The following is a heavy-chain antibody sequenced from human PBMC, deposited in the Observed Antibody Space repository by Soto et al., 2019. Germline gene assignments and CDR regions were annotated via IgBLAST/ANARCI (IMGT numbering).Heavy chain of an antibody. CDR1: GGTFSSYA. CDR2: IIPIFGTA. Sequence: SVNVSCKASGGTFSSYAISWVRQAPGQGLEWMGGIIPIFGTANYAQKFQGRVTITADESTSTAYMELSSLRSEDTAVYYCARDPGGCSGGSCYSDGEPPDYWG. D-gene: IGHD2-15*01. J-gene: IGHJ4*01. CDR3: ARDPGGCSGGSCYSDGEPPDY. V-gene: IGHV1-69*13.